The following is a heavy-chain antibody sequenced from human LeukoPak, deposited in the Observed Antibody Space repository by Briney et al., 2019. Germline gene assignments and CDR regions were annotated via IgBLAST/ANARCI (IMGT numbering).Heavy chain of an antibody. CDR2: ISYDGSNK. CDR1: GFTFSSYG. J-gene: IGHJ6*02. V-gene: IGHV3-30*18. D-gene: IGHD3-22*01. Sequence: GGSLRLSCAASGFTFSSYGMHWVGQAPGKGLEWVAVISYDGSNKYYADSVKGRFTISRDNSKNTLYLQMNSLRAEDTAVYYCAKSLLHSYYYDSSGYPLGMDVWGQGTTVTVSS. CDR3: AKSLLHSYYYDSSGYPLGMDV.